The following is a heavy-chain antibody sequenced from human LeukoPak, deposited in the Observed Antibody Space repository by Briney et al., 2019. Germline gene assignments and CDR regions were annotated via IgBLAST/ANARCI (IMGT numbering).Heavy chain of an antibody. D-gene: IGHD4-17*01. CDR1: GLTFSSYA. J-gene: IGHJ6*02. CDR3: AKGETTVTAAAYYYYGMDV. Sequence: GGSLRLSCAASGLTFSSYAMSWVRQAPGKGLEWVSAISGSGGSTYYADSVKGRFTISRDNSKNTLYLQMNSLRAEDTAVYYCAKGETTVTAAAYYYYGMDVWGQGTTVTVSS. CDR2: ISGSGGST. V-gene: IGHV3-23*01.